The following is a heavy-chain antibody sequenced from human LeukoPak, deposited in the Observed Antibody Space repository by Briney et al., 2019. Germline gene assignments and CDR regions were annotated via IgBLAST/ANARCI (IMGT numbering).Heavy chain of an antibody. Sequence: GGSLRLSCAASGFTFSSYWMHWVRQTPGKGLVWVSRLNSDGSSTSYADSVKGRFTISRDNAKNTLYLQMNSLRADDAAVYYCATETAVSGGIFFDYWGQGTLVTVSS. CDR3: ATETAVSGGIFFDY. V-gene: IGHV3-74*01. D-gene: IGHD3-10*01. CDR2: LNSDGSST. J-gene: IGHJ4*02. CDR1: GFTFSSYW.